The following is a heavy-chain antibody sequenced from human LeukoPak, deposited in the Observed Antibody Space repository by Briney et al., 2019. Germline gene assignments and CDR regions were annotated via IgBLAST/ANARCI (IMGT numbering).Heavy chain of an antibody. CDR2: INTNTGNP. CDR3: ARGDLKRGSYIHY. D-gene: IGHD1-26*01. V-gene: IGHV7-4-1*02. CDR1: GYTLTNYG. Sequence: ASVKVSCKASGYTLTNYGISWVRQAPGQGLEWMGWINTNTGNPTYAQGFTGRFVFSLDTSVSTAYLQISSLKAEDTAVYYCARGDLKRGSYIHYWGQGTLVTVSS. J-gene: IGHJ4*02.